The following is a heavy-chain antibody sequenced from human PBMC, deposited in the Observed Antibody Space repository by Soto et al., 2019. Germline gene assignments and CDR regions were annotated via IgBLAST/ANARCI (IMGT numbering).Heavy chain of an antibody. Sequence: GSLRLSCAASGFTFSSYSMNWVRQAPGKGLEWVSSISSSSSYIYYADSVKGRFTISRDNAKNSLYLQMNSLRAEDTAVYYCARGPTVRGVIIDTTTDYYYMDVWGKGTTVTVSS. CDR2: ISSSSSYI. CDR1: GFTFSSYS. J-gene: IGHJ6*03. V-gene: IGHV3-21*01. D-gene: IGHD3-10*01. CDR3: ARGPTVRGVIIDTTTDYYYMDV.